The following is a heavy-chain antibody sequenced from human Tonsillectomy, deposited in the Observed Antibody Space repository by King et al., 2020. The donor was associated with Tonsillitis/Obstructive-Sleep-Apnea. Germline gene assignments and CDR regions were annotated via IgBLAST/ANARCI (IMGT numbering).Heavy chain of an antibody. CDR3: ARDNRDIAAKIKFDY. D-gene: IGHD5-12*01. CDR1: GYAFTSYG. J-gene: IGHJ4*02. Sequence: VQLVQSGAEVKKPGASVKVSCKTSGYAFTSYGINWVRQAPGQGLEWMGWISAYNVDTNYAKRVQGRVTMTTDTSTSPAYMQLRSLRSDDTAVDYCARDNRDIAAKIKFDYWGQGTMVTVSS. CDR2: ISAYNVDT. V-gene: IGHV1-18*01.